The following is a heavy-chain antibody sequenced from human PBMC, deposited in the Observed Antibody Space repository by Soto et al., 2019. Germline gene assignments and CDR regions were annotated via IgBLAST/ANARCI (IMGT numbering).Heavy chain of an antibody. CDR1: GGSISSSNW. V-gene: IGHV4-4*02. Sequence: QVQLQESGPGLVKPSGTLSLTCAVSGGSISSSNWWSWVRQPPGKGLEWIGAIFHNGTTYSNPSLTGRVTMSVDKSKNQVSLNLNAVTAADTAVYYCASRTYAMDVWGQGTTVTVSS. CDR2: IFHNGTT. J-gene: IGHJ6*02. CDR3: ASRTYAMDV.